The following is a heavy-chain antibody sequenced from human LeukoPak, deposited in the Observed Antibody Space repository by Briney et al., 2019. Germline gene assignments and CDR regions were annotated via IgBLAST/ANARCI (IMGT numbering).Heavy chain of an antibody. J-gene: IGHJ3*02. CDR2: IYYSGST. Sequence: SESLSLTCIVSGASISSFYWSWIRQPPGKGLQWIGYIYYSGSTNYNPSLKSRVTISVDTSKNQFSLKLSSVTAADTAVYYCARESTGTDAFDIWGQGTMVTVSS. D-gene: IGHD4-17*01. CDR3: ARESTGTDAFDI. V-gene: IGHV4-59*01. CDR1: GASISSFY.